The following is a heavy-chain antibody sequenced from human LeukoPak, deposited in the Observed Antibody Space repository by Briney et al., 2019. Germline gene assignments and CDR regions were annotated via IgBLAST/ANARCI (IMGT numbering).Heavy chain of an antibody. J-gene: IGHJ6*03. CDR2: IYYSGST. D-gene: IGHD3-10*01. CDR3: ASGGLWFGELFNMDV. CDR1: DGSISSSSYY. Sequence: KTSETLSLTCTVSDGSISSSSYYWGWIRQPPGKGLEWIGYIYYSGSTNYNPSLKSRVTISVDTSKNQFSLKLSSVTAADTAVYYCASGGLWFGELFNMDVWGKGTTVTVSS. V-gene: IGHV4-61*05.